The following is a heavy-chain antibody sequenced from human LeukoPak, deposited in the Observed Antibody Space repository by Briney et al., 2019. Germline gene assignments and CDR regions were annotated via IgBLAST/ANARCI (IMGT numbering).Heavy chain of an antibody. Sequence: SETLSLTCTVSGGSISSSSYYWGWICQPPGKGLEWIGEIHHSGSTNYNPSLKSRVTISVDKFKNQFSLKLSSVTAADTAVYYCASKLTAVAGYFDCWGQGTLVTVSS. J-gene: IGHJ4*02. V-gene: IGHV4-39*07. D-gene: IGHD6-19*01. CDR1: GGSISSSSYY. CDR2: IHHSGST. CDR3: ASKLTAVAGYFDC.